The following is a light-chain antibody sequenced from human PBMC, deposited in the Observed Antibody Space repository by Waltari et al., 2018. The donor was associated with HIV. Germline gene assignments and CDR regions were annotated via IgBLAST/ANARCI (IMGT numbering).Light chain of an antibody. J-gene: IGKJ1*01. CDR2: LGS. V-gene: IGKV2-28*01. CDR1: QSLLHSNGYNY. Sequence: DIVMTQSPLSLPVTPGEPASISCRSSQSLLHSNGYNYLDWYLQKPGQSPQLLIYLGSNLASGVPDRFSGSGSGTDFTLKISRVEAEDFGVYYCMQTLQTPPWTFGQGTRVEIK. CDR3: MQTLQTPPWT.